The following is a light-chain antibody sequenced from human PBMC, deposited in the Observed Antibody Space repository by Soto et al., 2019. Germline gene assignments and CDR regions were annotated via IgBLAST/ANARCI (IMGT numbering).Light chain of an antibody. CDR2: AAS. CDR1: QGIGKD. Sequence: AIQLTQSPSSLSASVGDRVTITCRASQGIGKDLGWYQQKPGKAPKLLIYAASSVQSGVPSRFSGSRSGPDFTLTISSLQPDDFATYFCLQNYNHPWTFGQGTKVEI. CDR3: LQNYNHPWT. J-gene: IGKJ1*01. V-gene: IGKV1-6*02.